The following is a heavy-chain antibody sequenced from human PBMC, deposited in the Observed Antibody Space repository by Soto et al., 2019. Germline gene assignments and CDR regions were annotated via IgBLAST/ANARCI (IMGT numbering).Heavy chain of an antibody. V-gene: IGHV4-34*11. J-gene: IGHJ4*02. CDR3: ARDFAYFDS. Sequence: SETLSLTCAVYGGSFSGYYWSWIRQPPGKGLEWIGYVYHTRRTSYNPSLKSRVSISMDTSKNQFSLNLDSVTAADTAVYFCARDFAYFDSWGQGTLVTVSS. CDR1: GGSFSGYY. D-gene: IGHD3-3*01. CDR2: VYHTRRT.